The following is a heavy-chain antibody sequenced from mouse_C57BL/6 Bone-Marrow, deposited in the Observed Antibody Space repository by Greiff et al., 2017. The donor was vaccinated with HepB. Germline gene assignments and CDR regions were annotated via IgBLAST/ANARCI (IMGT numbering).Heavy chain of an antibody. CDR2: IRNKANGYTT. Sequence: VQRVESGGGLVQPGGSLSLSCAASGFTFTDYYMSWVRQPPGKALEWLGFIRNKANGYTTEYSASVKGRFTISRDNSQSILSLQMNALSAEDSATYYCASVTTVGANYYAMDDWGQGTSVTVSS. J-gene: IGHJ4*01. CDR1: GFTFTDYY. CDR3: ASVTTVGANYYAMDD. D-gene: IGHD1-1*01. V-gene: IGHV7-3*01.